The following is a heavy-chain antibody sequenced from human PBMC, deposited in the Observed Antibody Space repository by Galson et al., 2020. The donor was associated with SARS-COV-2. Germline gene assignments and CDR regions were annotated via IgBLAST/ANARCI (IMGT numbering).Heavy chain of an antibody. V-gene: IGHV3-23*01. J-gene: IGHJ4*02. Sequence: GSLRLSCAASGFIFNNYAMNWVRQAPGKGLEWVSSISGSGSKTYYADSVKGRFTISRDNSKNTLFLQRNSLRAEETAVYYCAKDGGGWYTSGWYYFDYWGRGTLVTVSS. CDR3: AKDGGGWYTSGWYYFDY. D-gene: IGHD6-19*01. CDR1: GFIFNNYA. CDR2: ISGSGSKT.